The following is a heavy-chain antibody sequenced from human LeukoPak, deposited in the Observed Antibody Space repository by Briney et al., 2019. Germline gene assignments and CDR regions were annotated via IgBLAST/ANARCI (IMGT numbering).Heavy chain of an antibody. J-gene: IGHJ4*02. CDR3: ARDPTEWGFFDY. CDR2: ISYDGSNK. V-gene: IGHV3-30-3*01. CDR1: GFTFDDYT. Sequence: PGRSLRLSCAASGFTFDDYTMHWVRQAPGKGLEWVAVISYDGSNKYYADSVKGRSTISRDNSKNTLYLQINSLRAEDTAVYYCARDPTEWGFFDYWGQGTLVTVSS. D-gene: IGHD1-26*01.